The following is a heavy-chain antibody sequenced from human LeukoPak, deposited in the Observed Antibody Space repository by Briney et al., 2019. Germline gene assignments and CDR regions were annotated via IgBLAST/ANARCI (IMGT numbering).Heavy chain of an antibody. CDR3: ARFSDFWSGYYRHDAFDI. CDR1: GGSISSSSYY. V-gene: IGHV4-39*07. Sequence: SETLSLTCTVSGGSISSSSYYWGWIRQPPGKGLEWIGSIYYSGSTYYNPSLKSRVTISVDTSKNQFSLWLSSVTAADTAVYYCARFSDFWSGYYRHDAFDIWGQGTTVTVSS. J-gene: IGHJ3*02. D-gene: IGHD3-3*01. CDR2: IYYSGST.